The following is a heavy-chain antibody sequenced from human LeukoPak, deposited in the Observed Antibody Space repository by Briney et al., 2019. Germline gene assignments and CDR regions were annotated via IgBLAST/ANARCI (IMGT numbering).Heavy chain of an antibody. J-gene: IGHJ4*02. D-gene: IGHD5-12*01. CDR1: GFTFSSYA. CDR3: AKDSPYSGYVGFDY. V-gene: IGHV3-23*01. CDR2: ISTSGGRT. Sequence: GGSLRLSCAASGFTFSSYAMTWVRQAPGKGLEWVSEISTSGGRTNYADSVKGRFTISRDNSKNTLYLQTNSLRAEDTAVYFCAKDSPYSGYVGFDYWGQGTLVTVSS.